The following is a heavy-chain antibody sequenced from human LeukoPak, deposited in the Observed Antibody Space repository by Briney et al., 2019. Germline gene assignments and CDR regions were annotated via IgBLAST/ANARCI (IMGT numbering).Heavy chain of an antibody. CDR2: INPSGGST. CDR3: ARDSIGIVVVTRGFDY. Sequence: ASVKVSCKASGYTFTSYYMHRVRQAPGQGLEWMGIINPSGGSTSYAQKFQGRVTMTRDMSTSTVYMELSSLRSEDTAVYYCARDSIGIVVVTRGFDYWGQGTLVTVSS. J-gene: IGHJ4*02. V-gene: IGHV1-46*01. D-gene: IGHD3-22*01. CDR1: GYTFTSYY.